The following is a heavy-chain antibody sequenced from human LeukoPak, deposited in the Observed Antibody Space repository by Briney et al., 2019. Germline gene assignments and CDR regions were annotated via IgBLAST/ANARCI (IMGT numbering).Heavy chain of an antibody. V-gene: IGHV3-7*01. CDR2: IREDGSEK. Sequence: GGSLRLSCTASGFTFSTHGIHWVRQAPGKGLEWVANIREDGSEKYYVDSVKGRFTVSRDNAKNSLYLQVNSLRAEDTAVYYCARLNYDFWSGVWEGYYMDVWGKGTTVTVSS. D-gene: IGHD3-3*01. CDR3: ARLNYDFWSGVWEGYYMDV. J-gene: IGHJ6*03. CDR1: GFTFSTHG.